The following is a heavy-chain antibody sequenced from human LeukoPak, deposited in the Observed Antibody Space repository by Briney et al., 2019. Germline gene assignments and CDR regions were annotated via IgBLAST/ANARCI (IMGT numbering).Heavy chain of an antibody. V-gene: IGHV1-18*01. Sequence: GASVKASCKASGYTFTSYGISWVRQAPGQGLEWMGWISAYNGNTNYAQKLQGRVTMTTDTSTSTAYMELRSLRSDDTAVYYCARVDSSGYYGGVDYWGQGTLVTVSS. D-gene: IGHD3-22*01. J-gene: IGHJ4*02. CDR2: ISAYNGNT. CDR1: GYTFTSYG. CDR3: ARVDSSGYYGGVDY.